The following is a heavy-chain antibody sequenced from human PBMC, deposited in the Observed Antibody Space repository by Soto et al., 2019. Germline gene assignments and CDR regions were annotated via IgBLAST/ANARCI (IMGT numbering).Heavy chain of an antibody. J-gene: IGHJ6*02. Sequence: EVQLLESGGGLVQPGGSLRLSCAASGFTFSSYAMSWVRQAPRKGLEWVSAISGSGGSTYYADSVKGRFTISRDNSKNTLYLQMNSLRAEDTAVYYCAKGSIAAAGNPPHYYYYGMDVWGQGTTVTVSS. CDR2: ISGSGGST. CDR1: GFTFSSYA. CDR3: AKGSIAAAGNPPHYYYYGMDV. D-gene: IGHD6-13*01. V-gene: IGHV3-23*01.